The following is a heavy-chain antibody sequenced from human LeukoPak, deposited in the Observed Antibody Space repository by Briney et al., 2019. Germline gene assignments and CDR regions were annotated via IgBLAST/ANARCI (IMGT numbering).Heavy chain of an antibody. Sequence: ASVKVSYKASGYTFTSYYIHWVRQAPGQGLEWMGIINPNFGSTSYAQKFQGRVTMTSDMSTSTVYMELSSLRFDDTAIYYCAREGAVATAMLSLDYWGQGALVTVSS. D-gene: IGHD5-18*01. V-gene: IGHV1-46*01. CDR1: GYTFTSYY. CDR2: INPNFGST. J-gene: IGHJ4*02. CDR3: AREGAVATAMLSLDY.